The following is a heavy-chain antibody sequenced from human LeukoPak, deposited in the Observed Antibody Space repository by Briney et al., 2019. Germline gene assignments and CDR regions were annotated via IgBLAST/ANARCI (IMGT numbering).Heavy chain of an antibody. D-gene: IGHD4-23*01. CDR3: ARDDGGNEAFDI. CDR1: GFDFNNYN. Sequence: GGSLRLSCIASGFDFNNYNLNWVRQAQGKGLEWVSVIYSGGSTYYADSVKGRFTISRDNSKNTLYLQMNSLRAEDTAVYYCARDDGGNEAFDIWGQGTMVTVSS. J-gene: IGHJ3*02. V-gene: IGHV3-66*01. CDR2: IYSGGST.